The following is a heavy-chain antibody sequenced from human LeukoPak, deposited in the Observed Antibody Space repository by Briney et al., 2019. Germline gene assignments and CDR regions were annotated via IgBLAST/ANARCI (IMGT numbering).Heavy chain of an antibody. Sequence: PGGSLRLSCAASGFTFSSYAMSWVRQAPGKGLEWVAFIRYDESNKYYADSVKGRFTISRDNSKNTLYLQMNSLRAEDTAVYYCAKGDKPGYWGQGTLITVSS. CDR3: AKGDKPGY. J-gene: IGHJ4*02. D-gene: IGHD1-14*01. V-gene: IGHV3-30*02. CDR1: GFTFSSYA. CDR2: IRYDESNK.